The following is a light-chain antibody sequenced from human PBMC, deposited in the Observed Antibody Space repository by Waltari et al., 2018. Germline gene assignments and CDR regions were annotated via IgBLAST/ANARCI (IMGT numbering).Light chain of an antibody. CDR1: SSDVGNYNL. CDR3: CSYAGLGIYV. Sequence: QSGLTQPASVSGSPGQSLTISCTGTSSDVGNYNLVSWYQQYPGKAPKLMVYEVTKRTSGVADRFSGSKSGNTASLTICGLQSEDEADYYCCSYAGLGIYVFGTGTKVTVL. V-gene: IGLV2-23*02. CDR2: EVT. J-gene: IGLJ1*01.